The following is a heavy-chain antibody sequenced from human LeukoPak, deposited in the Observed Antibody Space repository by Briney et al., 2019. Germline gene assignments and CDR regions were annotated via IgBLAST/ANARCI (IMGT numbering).Heavy chain of an antibody. CDR1: GFTFNTYS. CDR3: SRGDRRDY. J-gene: IGHJ4*02. CDR2: IDSSGGYM. V-gene: IGHV3-21*06. Sequence: WGSLRLSSEASGFTFNTYSMNWARQAPGKGLEWVSSIDSSGGYMFYADSVKGRFIISRDNAKDSLYLQKNSLRVADTPVYYCSRGDRRDYWGQGTLVTVSS.